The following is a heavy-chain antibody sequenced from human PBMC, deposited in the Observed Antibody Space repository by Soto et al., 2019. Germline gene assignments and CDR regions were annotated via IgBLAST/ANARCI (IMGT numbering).Heavy chain of an antibody. CDR1: GGSFSGYY. J-gene: IGHJ6*03. Sequence: SETLSLTCAVYGGSFSGYYWSWIRQPPGKGLEWIGEINHSGSTNYNPSLKSRVTISVDTSKNQFSLKLSSVTAADTAVYYCARNSYYYGSGSYYRPYYYYYYMDVWGKGTTVTVSS. CDR3: ARNSYYYGSGSYYRPYYYYYYMDV. CDR2: INHSGST. V-gene: IGHV4-34*01. D-gene: IGHD3-10*01.